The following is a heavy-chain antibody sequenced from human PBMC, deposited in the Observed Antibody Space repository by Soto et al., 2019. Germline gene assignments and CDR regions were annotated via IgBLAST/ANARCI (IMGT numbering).Heavy chain of an antibody. V-gene: IGHV1-69*04. D-gene: IGHD6-13*01. CDR1: GGTFSSYV. J-gene: IGHJ4*02. CDR2: ILPMFGLT. CDR3: VGDRALHNAAVGMAN. Sequence: QVQLVQSGAEVKKPGSSVKVSCKASGGTFSSYVMTWVLQAPGQGLEWMGRILPMFGLTDYAPKFQGRVKMTADKATSTADMELISLRSEDTAVYYCVGDRALHNAAVGMANWGQGTLVTVSS.